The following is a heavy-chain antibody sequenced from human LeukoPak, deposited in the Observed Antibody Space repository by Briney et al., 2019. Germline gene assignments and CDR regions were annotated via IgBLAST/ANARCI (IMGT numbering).Heavy chain of an antibody. CDR2: ILRDETHT. CDR1: GFTISSSQ. CDR3: TRDPGSDSRDWYFDV. D-gene: IGHD6-25*01. Sequence: GGSLTLSCAASGFTISSSQMHWVRQAPGKGLVWVSRILRDETHTNYADSVRGRFTISRDNANNMLFLQMNSLRGEGTAVYFCTRDPGSDSRDWYFDVWGRGTLVTVSS. J-gene: IGHJ2*01. V-gene: IGHV3-74*01.